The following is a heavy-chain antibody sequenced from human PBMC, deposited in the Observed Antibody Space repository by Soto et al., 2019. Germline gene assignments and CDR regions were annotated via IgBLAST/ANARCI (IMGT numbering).Heavy chain of an antibody. Sequence: EVQLVESGGGLVQPGGSLRLSCAASGLIFSDYHMDWVRQAPGKGLEWVGRIRREANSYTTEYAASVKGRFTISRDDSKNSLYLQMNSLKSEDTAVYYCAMSGGWSGGSSGMDVWGQGTTVTVSS. V-gene: IGHV3-72*01. D-gene: IGHD6-19*01. CDR2: IRREANSYTT. J-gene: IGHJ6*02. CDR3: AMSGGWSGGSSGMDV. CDR1: GLIFSDYH.